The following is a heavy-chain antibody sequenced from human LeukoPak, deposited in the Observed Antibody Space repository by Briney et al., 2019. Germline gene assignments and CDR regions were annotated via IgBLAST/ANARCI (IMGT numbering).Heavy chain of an antibody. Sequence: GGSLRLSCAASGFTFSSYWMSWVRQAPGKGLEWVANIKQDGSEKYYVDSVKGRFTISRDNAKNSLYLQMNSLRAEDTAVYYCAREGLYSSGWYGYYYYYYMDVWGKGTTVTISS. D-gene: IGHD6-19*01. CDR1: GFTFSSYW. CDR2: IKQDGSEK. V-gene: IGHV3-7*01. CDR3: AREGLYSSGWYGYYYYYYMDV. J-gene: IGHJ6*03.